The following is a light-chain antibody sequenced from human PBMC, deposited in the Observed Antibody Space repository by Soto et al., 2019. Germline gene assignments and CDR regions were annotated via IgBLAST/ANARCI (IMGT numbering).Light chain of an antibody. V-gene: IGKV1D-12*01. J-gene: IGKJ2*01. Sequence: DIQMTQAPSSLSASVGGSGTITFRASQGVSSWLAWYQQKPGKAPKLLIYSASSLQSGVPSRFSGSGSGTDFALTISSLQPEDFATYYCQQANRVPVTFGPGTKMDIK. CDR1: QGVSSW. CDR2: SAS. CDR3: QQANRVPVT.